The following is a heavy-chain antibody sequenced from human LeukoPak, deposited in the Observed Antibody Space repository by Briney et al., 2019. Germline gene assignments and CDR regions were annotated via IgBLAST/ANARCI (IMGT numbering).Heavy chain of an antibody. J-gene: IGHJ4*02. CDR3: ARDSSGWYQPFDY. Sequence: SETLSLTCTVSGGSISSSSYYWGWIRQPPGKGLEWIGSIYYSGSTYYNPSLKSRVTISVDTSKNQFSLKLSSVTAADTAVYYCARDSSGWYQPFDYWGQGTLVTVSS. CDR2: IYYSGST. V-gene: IGHV4-39*02. CDR1: GGSISSSSYY. D-gene: IGHD6-19*01.